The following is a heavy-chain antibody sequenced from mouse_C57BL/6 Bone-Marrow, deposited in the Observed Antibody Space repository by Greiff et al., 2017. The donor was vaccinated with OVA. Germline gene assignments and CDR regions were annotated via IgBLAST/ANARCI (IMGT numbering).Heavy chain of an antibody. CDR2: IYPRSGNT. D-gene: IGHD2-3*01. CDR3: ARPDGSWFAY. J-gene: IGHJ3*01. V-gene: IGHV1-81*01. Sequence: VQLQQSGAELARPGASVKLSCKASGYTFTSYGISWVKQRTGQGLEWIGEIYPRSGNTYYNEKFKGKATLTADKSSSTAYMELRSLPSEDSAVYFCARPDGSWFAYWGQGTLVTVSA. CDR1: GYTFTSYG.